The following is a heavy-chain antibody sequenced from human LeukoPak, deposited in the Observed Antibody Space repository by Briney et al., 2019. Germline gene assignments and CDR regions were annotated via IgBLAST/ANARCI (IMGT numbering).Heavy chain of an antibody. J-gene: IGHJ2*01. CDR2: IGIAGDT. CDR1: GFSFSAYD. D-gene: IGHD3-10*01. V-gene: IGHV3-13*01. CDR3: ARDLGGVHWYFDL. Sequence: GGSLRLSCAASGFSFSAYDFHWVRQAAGQGLEWVSAIGIAGDTHYADSVEGRFTISRDNAKNSLYLQMDSLRAGDTAVYYCARDLGGVHWYFDLWGRGTLVTVSS.